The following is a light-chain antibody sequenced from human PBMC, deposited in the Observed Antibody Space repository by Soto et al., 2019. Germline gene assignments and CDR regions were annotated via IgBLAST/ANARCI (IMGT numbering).Light chain of an antibody. J-gene: IGKJ1*01. CDR1: QTVNSDY. Sequence: EILLTQSPATLSLSPGETATLSCRASQTVNSDYLAWFQQRPGQPPRLLIFATSRRDTDIPDRFSGSGSGTDFTLAIRRLEPEDFAVYYCHQFGYSPRTFGQGTKVDIK. CDR3: HQFGYSPRT. V-gene: IGKV3-20*01. CDR2: ATS.